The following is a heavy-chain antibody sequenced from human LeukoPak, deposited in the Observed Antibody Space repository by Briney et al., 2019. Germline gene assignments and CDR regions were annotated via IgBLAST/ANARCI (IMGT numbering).Heavy chain of an antibody. Sequence: GCLRLSSAAHGLTLRSYAIGWVRQAPGKGLEWDSAISGSGGRTYYADSVKGRFTITRDNSKNRLYLQMNSLRGEDTAVYYCAKGRQPVSMVRGVENWFDPWGQGTLVTVSS. CDR3: AKGRQPVSMVRGVENWFDP. J-gene: IGHJ5*02. V-gene: IGHV3-23*01. CDR1: GLTLRSYA. CDR2: ISGSGGRT. D-gene: IGHD3-10*01.